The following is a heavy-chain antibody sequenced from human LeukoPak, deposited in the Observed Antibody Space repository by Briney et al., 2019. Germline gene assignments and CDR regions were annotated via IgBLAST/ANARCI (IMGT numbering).Heavy chain of an antibody. CDR3: ARMRITVNWFDP. Sequence: GASVKVSCKASGYTFTGYYMHWVRQATGQGLEWMGWMNPNSGNTGYAQKFQGRVTMTRNTSISTAYMELSSLRSEDTAVYYCARMRITVNWFDPWGQGTLVTVSS. D-gene: IGHD3-10*01. J-gene: IGHJ5*02. V-gene: IGHV1-8*02. CDR2: MNPNSGNT. CDR1: GYTFTGYY.